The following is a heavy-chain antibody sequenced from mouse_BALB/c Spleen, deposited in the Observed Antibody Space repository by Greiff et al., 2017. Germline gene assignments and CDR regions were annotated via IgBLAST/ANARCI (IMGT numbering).Heavy chain of an antibody. Sequence: EVQVVESGGGLVKPGGSLKLSCAASGFAFSSYDLSWVRQTPEKRLEWVAYISSGGGSTYYPDTVKGRFTISRDNAKNTLYLQMSSLKSEDTAMYYCARRYYGNPYYYAMDYWGQGTSVTVSS. CDR2: ISSGGGST. D-gene: IGHD2-1*01. CDR1: GFAFSSYD. CDR3: ARRYYGNPYYYAMDY. V-gene: IGHV5-12-1*01. J-gene: IGHJ4*01.